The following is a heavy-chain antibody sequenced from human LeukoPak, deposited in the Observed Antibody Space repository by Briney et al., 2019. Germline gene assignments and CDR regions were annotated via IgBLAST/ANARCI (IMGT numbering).Heavy chain of an antibody. V-gene: IGHV3-21*01. D-gene: IGHD2-2*01. CDR1: GFTFSSYS. CDR3: ARGGSDQLLWTL. CDR2: ISSSSSYI. J-gene: IGHJ4*02. Sequence: GGSLRLSCAASGFTFSSYSMNWVRQAPGKGLEWVSSISSSSSYIYYADSVKGRFTISRDNAKNSLYLQMNSLRAEDTAVYYCARGGSDQLLWTLWGQGTLVTVSS.